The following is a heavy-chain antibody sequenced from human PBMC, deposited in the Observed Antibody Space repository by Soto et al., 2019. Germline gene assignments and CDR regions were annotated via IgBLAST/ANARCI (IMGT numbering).Heavy chain of an antibody. V-gene: IGHV4-30-2*01. Sequence: PSETLSLTCAVSGCSISSGGYSWGWIRQPPGKGLEWIGYIYHSGSTYYNPSLKSRVTISVDRSKNQFSLKLSSVTAADTAVYYCARASGHSSSWYFDYWGQGTLVTVSS. CDR3: ARASGHSSSWYFDY. J-gene: IGHJ4*02. CDR1: GCSISSGGYS. CDR2: IYHSGST. D-gene: IGHD6-13*01.